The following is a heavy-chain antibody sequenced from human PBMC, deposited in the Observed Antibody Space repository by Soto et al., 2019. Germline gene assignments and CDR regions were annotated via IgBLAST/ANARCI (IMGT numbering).Heavy chain of an antibody. CDR1: GGSISSSSYY. J-gene: IGHJ4*02. D-gene: IGHD2-21*01. CDR3: ARSHGDCYSCFDY. V-gene: IGHV4-39*01. CDR2: IYYSGST. Sequence: SETLSLTCTVSGGSISSSSYYWGWIRQPPGKGLEWIGSIYYSGSTYYNPSLKSRVPMSVDTSKNQFSLKLSSVTAADTAVYYCARSHGDCYSCFDYWGQGTLVTVSS.